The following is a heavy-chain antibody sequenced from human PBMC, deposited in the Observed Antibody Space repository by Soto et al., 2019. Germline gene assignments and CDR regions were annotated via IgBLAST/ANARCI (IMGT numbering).Heavy chain of an antibody. D-gene: IGHD3-3*01. CDR2: ISSSSSYI. CDR1: GFTFSSYS. V-gene: IGHV3-21*01. Sequence: GGSLRLSCAASGFTFSSYSMNWVRQAPGKGLEWVSSISSSSSYIYYADSVKGRFTISRDNAKNSLYLQMNSLRAEDTAVYYCARDVLRFLEWFPPEVFDYWAQGTLVPVSS. CDR3: ARDVLRFLEWFPPEVFDY. J-gene: IGHJ4*02.